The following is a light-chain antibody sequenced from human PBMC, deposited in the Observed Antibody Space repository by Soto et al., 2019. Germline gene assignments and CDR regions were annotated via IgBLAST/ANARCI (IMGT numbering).Light chain of an antibody. Sequence: HMTQSTPPLSASVGDRVTNTCRARQSVTTWLAWYQQKPGKAPKLLIYKASNLESGLPSRFTGSGSGTEFTLTISSLQSDDFATYYCQQYSTYPITFGQGTRLEIK. CDR3: QQYSTYPIT. J-gene: IGKJ5*01. V-gene: IGKV1-5*03. CDR1: QSVTTW. CDR2: KAS.